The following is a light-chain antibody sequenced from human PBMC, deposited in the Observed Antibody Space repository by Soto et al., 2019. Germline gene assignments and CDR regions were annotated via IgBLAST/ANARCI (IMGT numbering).Light chain of an antibody. CDR3: CSYAGSSTF. V-gene: IGLV2-23*03. CDR1: SSDVGSYNL. Sequence: QSVLTQPASVSGSPGQSITISCTGTSSDVGSYNLVSWYQQHPGKAPKLMIYEGSKRPSGVSNRFSGPKSGNTASLTISGLQAEDEADYYCCSYAGSSTFFGTGTKVTVL. J-gene: IGLJ1*01. CDR2: EGS.